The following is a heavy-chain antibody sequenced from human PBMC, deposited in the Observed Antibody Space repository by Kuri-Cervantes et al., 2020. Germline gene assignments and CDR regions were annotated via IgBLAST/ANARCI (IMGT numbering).Heavy chain of an antibody. Sequence: ASVKVSCKTSGYTFTDYYMHWVRQAPGQGLEWMGWISAYNGNTNYAQKLQGRVTMTTDTSTSTAYMELRSLRSDDTAVYYCARVDYYDSSGSYLSYYYYYYMDVWGKGTTVTVSS. V-gene: IGHV1-18*04. CDR1: GYTFTDYY. J-gene: IGHJ6*03. CDR3: ARVDYYDSSGSYLSYYYYYYMDV. D-gene: IGHD3-22*01. CDR2: ISAYNGNT.